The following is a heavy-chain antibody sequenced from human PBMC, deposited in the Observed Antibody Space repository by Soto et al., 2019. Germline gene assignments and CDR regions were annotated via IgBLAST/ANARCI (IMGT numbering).Heavy chain of an antibody. D-gene: IGHD3-22*01. J-gene: IGHJ6*02. Sequence: GGSLRLSCAASGFTFDDYAMHWVRQAPGKGLEWVSGISWNSGSIGYADSVKGRFTISRDNAKNSLYLQMNSLRAEDTALYYCAKDLYDSSGYYSAQPYYYGMDVWGQGTTVTVSS. V-gene: IGHV3-9*01. CDR2: ISWNSGSI. CDR1: GFTFDDYA. CDR3: AKDLYDSSGYYSAQPYYYGMDV.